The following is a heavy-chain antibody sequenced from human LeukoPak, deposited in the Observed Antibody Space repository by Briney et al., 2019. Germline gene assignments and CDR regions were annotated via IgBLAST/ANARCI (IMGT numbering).Heavy chain of an antibody. Sequence: SETLSLTCPVSGGSISSSSYYWGWIRQPPGKGLEWIGSIYYSGSTYYNPSLKSRVTISVDTSKNQFSLKLSSVTAADTAVYYCARQEYSSGWYADYWGQGTLVTVSS. J-gene: IGHJ4*02. V-gene: IGHV4-39*01. CDR2: IYYSGST. CDR1: GGSISSSSYY. CDR3: ARQEYSSGWYADY. D-gene: IGHD6-19*01.